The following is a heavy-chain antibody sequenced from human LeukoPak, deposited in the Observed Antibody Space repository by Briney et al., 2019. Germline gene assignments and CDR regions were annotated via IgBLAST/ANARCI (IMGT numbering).Heavy chain of an antibody. CDR3: AKFYGYCSSTSCFDY. D-gene: IGHD2-2*03. CDR2: ISGSGGST. CDR1: GFTFSSYA. V-gene: IGHV3-23*01. Sequence: GGSLRLSCAASGFTFSSYAMSWVRQAPGKGLEWASAISGSGGSTYYADSVKGRFTISRDNSKNTLYLQMNSLRAEDTAVYYCAKFYGYCSSTSCFDYWGQGTLVTVSS. J-gene: IGHJ4*02.